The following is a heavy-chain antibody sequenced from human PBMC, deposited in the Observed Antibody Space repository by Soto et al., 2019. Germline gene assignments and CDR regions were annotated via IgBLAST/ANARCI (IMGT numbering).Heavy chain of an antibody. V-gene: IGHV1-8*01. CDR2: MNTNSGNT. Sequence: QVQLVQSGAEVKKPGASVKVSCKASGYTFTSYDINWVRLATGQGLERMGWMNTNSGNTAYAQKFQGRVTMTRNTSISTAYMELSSLRSEDTAVYYCARLKQDYAVAWGQGTLVTVSS. CDR3: ARLKQDYAVA. D-gene: IGHD3-16*01. CDR1: GYTFTSYD. J-gene: IGHJ5*02.